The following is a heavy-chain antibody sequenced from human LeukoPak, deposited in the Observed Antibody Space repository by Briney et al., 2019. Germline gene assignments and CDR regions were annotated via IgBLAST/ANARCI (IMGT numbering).Heavy chain of an antibody. CDR2: VTGSGGGT. V-gene: IGHV3-23*01. CDR3: AKSGHSTSSWFDP. CDR1: GFTFSSYA. Sequence: GGSLRPSCAASGFTFSSYAMTWVRQAPGKGLEWVSAVTGSGGGTYYADSVKGRFTISRDDSKSTLYLQMNSLRVEDTAVYYCAKSGHSTSSWFDPWGQGTLVIVSS. J-gene: IGHJ5*02. D-gene: IGHD6-6*01.